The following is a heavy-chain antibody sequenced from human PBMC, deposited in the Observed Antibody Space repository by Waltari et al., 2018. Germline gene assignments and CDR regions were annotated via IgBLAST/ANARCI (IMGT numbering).Heavy chain of an antibody. J-gene: IGHJ4*02. D-gene: IGHD6-19*01. CDR1: GFTFSNVW. V-gene: IGHV3-7*03. CDR3: ARITFGSGRYWHFDY. CDR2: MKQDGSEI. Sequence: EVQLVESGGVLVQPGGSLRLSCAASGFTFSNVWMRCVRQAPGKGLEWVANMKQDGSEINYVDSVKGRFTISRDNAKKSLHLQMNSLRADDTAVYYCARITFGSGRYWHFDYWGQGTLVTVSS.